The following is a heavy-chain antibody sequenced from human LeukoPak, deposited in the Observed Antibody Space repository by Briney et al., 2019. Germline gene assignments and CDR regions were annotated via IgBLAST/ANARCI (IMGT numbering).Heavy chain of an antibody. Sequence: PGRSLRLSCAASGFTFSSYGMHWVRQAPGKGLEWVAVIWYDGSNKYYADSVKGRFTISRDNSKNTLYLQMNSLRAEDTAVYYCARELVGTNGFDYWGQGTLVTVSS. D-gene: IGHD1-26*01. CDR1: GFTFSSYG. CDR2: IWYDGSNK. CDR3: ARELVGTNGFDY. V-gene: IGHV3-33*01. J-gene: IGHJ4*02.